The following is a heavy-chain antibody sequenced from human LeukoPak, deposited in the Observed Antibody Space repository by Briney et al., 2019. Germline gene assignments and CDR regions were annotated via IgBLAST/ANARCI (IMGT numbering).Heavy chain of an antibody. Sequence: PGGSLRLSCAASGFTFSNAWMSWVRQAPGKGLEWVGRIKSKTDGGTTDYAAPVKGRFTISRDDSKNTLYLQMNSLKTEDTAVYYCATGRKYYYGSGGSQKGGDYWGQGTLVTVSS. CDR1: GFTFSNAW. V-gene: IGHV3-15*01. D-gene: IGHD3-10*01. J-gene: IGHJ4*02. CDR3: ATGRKYYYGSGGSQKGGDY. CDR2: IKSKTDGGTT.